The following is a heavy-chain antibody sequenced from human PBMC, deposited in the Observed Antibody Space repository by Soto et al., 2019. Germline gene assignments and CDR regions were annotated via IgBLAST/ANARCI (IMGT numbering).Heavy chain of an antibody. CDR2: IYYSGST. V-gene: IGHV4-31*03. CDR3: ARVNYYDSSAFYF. CDR1: GGSISSGGYY. J-gene: IGHJ4*02. Sequence: PSETLSLTCTVSGGSISSGGYYWSWIRQHPGKGLELIGYIYYSGSTYYNPSLKSRVTISVDTSKNQFSLKLSSVTAADTAVYYCARVNYYDSSAFYFWGQGTLVTVSS. D-gene: IGHD3-22*01.